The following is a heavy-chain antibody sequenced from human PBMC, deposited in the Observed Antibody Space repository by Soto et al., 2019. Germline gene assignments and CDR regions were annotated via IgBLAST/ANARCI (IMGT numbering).Heavy chain of an antibody. CDR3: ARDESSGYWHY. CDR1: GGSISSGDYY. J-gene: IGHJ4*02. CDR2: IYYSGST. Sequence: LCGGSISSGDYYWSWIRQPPGKGLEWIGYIYYSGSTYYNPSLKSRVTISVDTSKNQFSLKLSSVTAADTAVYYCARDESSGYWHYWGQGTLVTVSS. V-gene: IGHV4-30-4*01. D-gene: IGHD3-22*01.